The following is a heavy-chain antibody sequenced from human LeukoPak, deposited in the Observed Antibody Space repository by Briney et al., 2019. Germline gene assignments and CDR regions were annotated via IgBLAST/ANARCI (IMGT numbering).Heavy chain of an antibody. Sequence: SSETLSLTCTVSGGSISSYYWSRIRQPPGKGLEWIGYIYYSGSTNYNPSLKSRVTISVDTSKNQFSLKLSSVTAADTAVYYCARGQYYDFWSGYYTSAEYFQHWGQGTLVTVSS. V-gene: IGHV4-59*01. CDR3: ARGQYYDFWSGYYTSAEYFQH. CDR1: GGSISSYY. D-gene: IGHD3-3*01. CDR2: IYYSGST. J-gene: IGHJ1*01.